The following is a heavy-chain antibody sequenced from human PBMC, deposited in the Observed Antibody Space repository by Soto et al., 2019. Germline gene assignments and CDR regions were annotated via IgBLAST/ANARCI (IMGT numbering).Heavy chain of an antibody. J-gene: IGHJ4*02. CDR2: ISAYNGNT. CDR3: ARGYCSSTSCYPFDY. V-gene: IGHV1-18*01. CDR1: GYTFTSYG. D-gene: IGHD2-2*01. Sequence: ASVKVSCKASGYTFTSYGISWVRQAHGQGLEWMGWISAYNGNTNYAQKLQGRVTMTTDTSTSTAYMELRSLRSDDTAVYYCARGYCSSTSCYPFDYWGQGTLVTVSS.